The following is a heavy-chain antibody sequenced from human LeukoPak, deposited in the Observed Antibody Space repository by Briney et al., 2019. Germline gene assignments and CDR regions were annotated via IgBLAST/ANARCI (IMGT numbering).Heavy chain of an antibody. CDR2: IIPIFGTA. D-gene: IGHD2-15*01. V-gene: IGHV1-69*13. Sequence: SVKVSCKASGGTFSSYAISWVRQAPGQGLEWMGGIIPIFGTANYAQKFLGRVTITADESTSTAYMELSSLRSEDTAVYYYARAPGYCSGGSCSWFDYWGQGTLVTVSS. CDR3: ARAPGYCSGGSCSWFDY. J-gene: IGHJ4*02. CDR1: GGTFSSYA.